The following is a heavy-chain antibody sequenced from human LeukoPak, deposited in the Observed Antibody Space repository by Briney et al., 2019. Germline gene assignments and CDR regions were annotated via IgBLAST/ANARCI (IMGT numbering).Heavy chain of an antibody. CDR1: GGSFSGYY. CDR3: ARSIQYNWNGYFDY. Sequence: SENLSLTCAGYGGSFSGYYWSWIRQPPGKGLEWIGEINHSGSTNYNPSLKSRVTISVDTSKNQFSLKLSSVTAADTAVYYCARSIQYNWNGYFDYWGQGTLVTVSS. J-gene: IGHJ4*02. V-gene: IGHV4-34*01. D-gene: IGHD1-20*01. CDR2: INHSGST.